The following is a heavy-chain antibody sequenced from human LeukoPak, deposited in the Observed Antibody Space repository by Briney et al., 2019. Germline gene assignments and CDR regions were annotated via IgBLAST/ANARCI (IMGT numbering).Heavy chain of an antibody. D-gene: IGHD3-10*01. CDR1: GFTLSSYG. V-gene: IGHV3-33*01. CDR3: ARDPGDYYGSGSSDAFDI. CDR2: IWYDGSNK. Sequence: GRSLRLSCAASGFTLSSYGMHWVRQAPGKGLEWVAVIWYDGSNKYYPDSVKGRFTISRDNSKNTLYLQMNSLRAEDTAVYYCARDPGDYYGSGSSDAFDIWGQGTMVTVSS. J-gene: IGHJ3*02.